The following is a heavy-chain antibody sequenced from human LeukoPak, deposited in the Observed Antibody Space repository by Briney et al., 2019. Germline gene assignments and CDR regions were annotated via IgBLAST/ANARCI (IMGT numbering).Heavy chain of an antibody. CDR1: GFTFSSYA. CDR3: AKERGSYPGEAIDY. Sequence: GGSLRLSCAASGFTFSSYAMSWVRQAPGKGLEWVSAISGSGGSTYYADSVKGRFTISRDNSKNTLYLQMNSLRAEDAAVYYCAKERGSYPGEAIDYWGQGTLVTVSS. D-gene: IGHD3-10*01. CDR2: ISGSGGST. J-gene: IGHJ4*02. V-gene: IGHV3-23*01.